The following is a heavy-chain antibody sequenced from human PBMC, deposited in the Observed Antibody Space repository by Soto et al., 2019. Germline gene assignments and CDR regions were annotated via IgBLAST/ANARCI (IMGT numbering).Heavy chain of an antibody. D-gene: IGHD3-10*01. J-gene: IGHJ5*02. Sequence: GGSLRLSCAASGFTVSSNYMSWVRQAPGKGLEWVSVIYSGGSTYYADSVKGRFTISRDNSKNTLYLQMNSLRAEDTAVYYCARVPLWRPHNWFDPWGQGTLVTVSS. CDR1: GFTVSSNY. CDR3: ARVPLWRPHNWFDP. CDR2: IYSGGST. V-gene: IGHV3-53*01.